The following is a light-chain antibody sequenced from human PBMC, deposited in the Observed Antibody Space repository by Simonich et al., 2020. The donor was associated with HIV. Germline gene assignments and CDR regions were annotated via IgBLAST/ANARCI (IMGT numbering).Light chain of an antibody. CDR1: QSVLYSSNNMNY. CDR3: QQYSITPPGYT. CDR2: WAS. V-gene: IGKV4-1*01. J-gene: IGKJ2*01. Sequence: DIVMTQSPDSLAVSLGERATINCKSSQSVLYSSNNMNYLTWYQQKPGQPPKLLIYWASTRESGVPDRFSGSGSGTDFTLTISSLQAEDVAVYYCQQYSITPPGYTFGQGTKLEIK.